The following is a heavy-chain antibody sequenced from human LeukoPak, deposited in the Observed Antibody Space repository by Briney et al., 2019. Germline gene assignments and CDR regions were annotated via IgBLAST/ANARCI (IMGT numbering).Heavy chain of an antibody. J-gene: IGHJ4*02. V-gene: IGHV3-30*18. Sequence: GRSLRLSCAASGFTFSSYGMHWVRQAPGKGLEWVAVISYDGSNKYYADSVKGRFTISRDNSENTLYLQMNSLRAEDTAVYYCAKVDLRYFDWLPNDYWGQGTLVTVSS. CDR1: GFTFSSYG. CDR2: ISYDGSNK. CDR3: AKVDLRYFDWLPNDY. D-gene: IGHD3-9*01.